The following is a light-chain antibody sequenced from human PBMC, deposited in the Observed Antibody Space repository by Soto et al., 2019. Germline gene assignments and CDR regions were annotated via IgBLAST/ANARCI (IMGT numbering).Light chain of an antibody. Sequence: EIVLTQFPATLSLSPGERAILSCRASQSVSTYLAWYQQKPGQAPGLLIYDVSSRATGIPARFSGSGSGTDFTLTISSLEPEDFAVYYCQQRTTWPSLTFGGGTKVEIK. CDR1: QSVSTY. J-gene: IGKJ4*01. V-gene: IGKV3-11*01. CDR3: QQRTTWPSLT. CDR2: DVS.